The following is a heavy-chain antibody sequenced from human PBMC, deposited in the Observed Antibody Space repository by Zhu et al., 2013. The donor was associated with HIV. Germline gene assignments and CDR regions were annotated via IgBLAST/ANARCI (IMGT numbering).Heavy chain of an antibody. J-gene: IGHJ4*02. CDR3: ARLDRVREGGFDY. D-gene: IGHD1-1*01. V-gene: IGHV4-39*07. CDR2: IYYSGST. CDR1: GGSISSSSYY. Sequence: QVQLQESGPGLVKPSETLSLTCTVSGGSISSSSYYWGWIRQPPGKGLEWIGSIYYSGSTYYNPSLKSRVTISVDTSKNQFSLKLSSVTAADTAVYYCARLDRVREGGFDYWGQGTLVTVSS.